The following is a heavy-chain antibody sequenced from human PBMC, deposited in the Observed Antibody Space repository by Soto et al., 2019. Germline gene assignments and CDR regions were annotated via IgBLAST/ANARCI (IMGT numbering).Heavy chain of an antibody. Sequence: QITLKESGPTLVKPTQTLTLTCTFSGFSLNTGGVGVGWIRQPPGKALEWLSLIYWDDDERYSPSLKTSLTTTQDTSKNQVFLTITNMDPVDTAAYSCAHYSRYGKYGMDVWGQGTTVTVSS. CDR2: IYWDDDE. J-gene: IGHJ6*02. D-gene: IGHD3-16*02. CDR1: GFSLNTGGVG. CDR3: AHYSRYGKYGMDV. V-gene: IGHV2-5*02.